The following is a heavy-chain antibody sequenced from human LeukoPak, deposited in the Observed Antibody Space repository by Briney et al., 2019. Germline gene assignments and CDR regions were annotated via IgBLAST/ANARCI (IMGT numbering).Heavy chain of an antibody. CDR2: INARGDT. Sequence: SETLSLTCSVYGASFNNYNWSSSRQPPGKGLEWVGEINARGDTNFNPSLKSRVTISVDTSKSQFSLTLTSMIAADTAVYYCARGQVPAARGYNWFDPWGQGTLVTVSS. CDR1: GASFNNYN. D-gene: IGHD2-2*01. J-gene: IGHJ5*02. CDR3: ARGQVPAARGYNWFDP. V-gene: IGHV4-34*01.